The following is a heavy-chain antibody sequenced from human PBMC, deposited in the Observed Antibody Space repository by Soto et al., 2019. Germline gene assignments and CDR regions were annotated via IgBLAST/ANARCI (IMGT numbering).Heavy chain of an antibody. D-gene: IGHD2-15*01. CDR2: ISHDGSYK. CDR3: AKDPEGGNDYFDH. V-gene: IGHV3-30*18. J-gene: IGHJ4*02. CDR1: GFTFSAYG. Sequence: VQLVESGGGVVQPGRSLRLSCAASGFTFSAYGMHWVRQAPGRGLEWVAIISHDGSYKAYADSVKGRFTIARDNSKGALYLLLNSLRPDDSALYYCAKDPEGGNDYFDHWGQGTQVTVSS.